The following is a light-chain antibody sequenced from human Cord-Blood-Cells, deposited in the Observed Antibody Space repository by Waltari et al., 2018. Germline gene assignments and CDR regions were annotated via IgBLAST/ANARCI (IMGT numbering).Light chain of an antibody. CDR1: SSNMGNNY. Sequence: QSVLTQPPSVSAAPGQKVTISCSGSSSNMGNNYVSWYQQLPETAPKLLIYDNNKRPSGIPDRFSGSKSGTSATLGITGLQTGDEADYYCGTWDSSLSAWVFGGGTKLTVL. J-gene: IGLJ3*02. CDR2: DNN. V-gene: IGLV1-51*01. CDR3: GTWDSSLSAWV.